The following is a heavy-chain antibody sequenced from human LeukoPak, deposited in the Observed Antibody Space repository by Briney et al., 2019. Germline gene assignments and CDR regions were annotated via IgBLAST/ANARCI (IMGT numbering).Heavy chain of an antibody. V-gene: IGHV5-51*01. CDR2: IYPGDSET. CDR1: GYIFTSYW. J-gene: IGHJ4*02. Sequence: GESLKISRKGSGYIFTSYWIGWVRQMPGKGLEWMGIIYPGDSETRYSPSFQGQVTISADKSISTAYLQWSSLKASDTAMYYCARLHSSSSVDYFDYWGQGTLVTVSS. D-gene: IGHD6-6*01. CDR3: ARLHSSSSVDYFDY.